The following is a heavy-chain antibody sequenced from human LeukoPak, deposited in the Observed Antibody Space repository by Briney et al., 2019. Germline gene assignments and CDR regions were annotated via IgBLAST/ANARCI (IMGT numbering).Heavy chain of an antibody. J-gene: IGHJ4*02. Sequence: ASVKVSCKASGYTFTSYYMHWVRQAPGQGLEWMGIINPSGGSTSYAQKFQGRVTMTRDTSTSTVYMELSSLRSEDTAVYYCAREGFRNNLEMATYSNDSDYWGQGTLVTVSS. CDR2: INPSGGST. CDR1: GYTFTSYY. V-gene: IGHV1-46*01. D-gene: IGHD5-24*01. CDR3: AREGFRNNLEMATYSNDSDY.